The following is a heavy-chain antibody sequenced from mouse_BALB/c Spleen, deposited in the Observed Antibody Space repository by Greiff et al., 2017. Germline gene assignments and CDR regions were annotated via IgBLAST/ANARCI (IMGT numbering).Heavy chain of an antibody. J-gene: IGHJ2*01. V-gene: IGHV1-15*01. CDR3: TREGFYAVSGGYFDY. Sequence: QVQLKQSGAELVRPGASVTLSCKASGYTFTDYEMHWVKQTPVHGLEWIGAIDPETGGTAYNQKFKGKATLTADKSSSTAYMELRSLTSEDSAVYYCTREGFYAVSGGYFDYWGQGTTLTVSS. CDR1: GYTFTDYE. D-gene: IGHD2-3*01. CDR2: IDPETGGT.